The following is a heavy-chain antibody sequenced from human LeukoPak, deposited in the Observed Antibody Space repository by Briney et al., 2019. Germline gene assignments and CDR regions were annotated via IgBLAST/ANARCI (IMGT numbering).Heavy chain of an antibody. CDR3: AKQLGYCSDGSCYFPY. V-gene: IGHV3-23*01. J-gene: IGHJ4*02. CDR2: ISNNGGYT. Sequence: GGSLRLSCAASGFTFSSSAMSWVRQAPEKGLEWVSAISNNGGYTYYADSVQGRFTISRDNSKSTLCLQMNSLRAEDTAVYYCAKQLGYCSDGSCYFPYWGRGTLVTVSS. CDR1: GFTFSSSA. D-gene: IGHD2-15*01.